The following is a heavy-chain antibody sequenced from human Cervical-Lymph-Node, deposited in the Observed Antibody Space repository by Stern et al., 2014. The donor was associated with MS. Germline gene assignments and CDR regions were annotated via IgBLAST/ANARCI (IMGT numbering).Heavy chain of an antibody. CDR1: GASFSTNA. V-gene: IGHV1-69*01. D-gene: IGHD4-23*01. J-gene: IGHJ4*02. Sequence: QVQLVESGAEVKKPGSSVKVSCKVSGASFSTNAISWVRQAPGQGLEWMGAIVSIFDKATYAQRFRGRVTITADESTSTAYLDLSSLRSGDTAVYFCTREHHGGNFASWGQGTLVTVSS. CDR2: IVSIFDKA. CDR3: TREHHGGNFAS.